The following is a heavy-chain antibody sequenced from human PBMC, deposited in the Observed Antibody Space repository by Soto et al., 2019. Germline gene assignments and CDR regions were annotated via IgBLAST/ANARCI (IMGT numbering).Heavy chain of an antibody. CDR1: GYSFTNYW. CDR2: IFPGDSDT. CDR3: ARLQVVMELNGMDV. Sequence: GESLKISCKGSGYSFTNYWIGWVRQKPGKGLEWMGTIFPGDSDTRYSPSFQGHVTISADKSISTAYLQWSSLKASDTAMYYCARLQVVMELNGMDVWGQGTTVTVSS. V-gene: IGHV5-51*01. D-gene: IGHD2-15*01. J-gene: IGHJ6*02.